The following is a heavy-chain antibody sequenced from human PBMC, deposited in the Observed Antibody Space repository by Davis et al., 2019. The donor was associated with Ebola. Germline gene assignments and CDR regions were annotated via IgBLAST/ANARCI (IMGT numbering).Heavy chain of an antibody. V-gene: IGHV3-7*01. J-gene: IGHJ4*02. Sequence: GGSLRLSCAASGFTFSSYWMSWVRQAPGKGLEWVANIKEDGSEKHYVDSVKGRFTISRDNSKNTLYLQMNSLRAEDTAVYYCAKFWSGYFYYWGQGTLVTVSS. CDR3: AKFWSGYFYY. CDR2: IKEDGSEK. CDR1: GFTFSSYW. D-gene: IGHD3-3*01.